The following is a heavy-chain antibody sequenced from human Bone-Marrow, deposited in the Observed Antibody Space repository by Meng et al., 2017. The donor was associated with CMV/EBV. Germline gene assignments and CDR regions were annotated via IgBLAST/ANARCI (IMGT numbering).Heavy chain of an antibody. J-gene: IGHJ5*02. CDR2: NYSGGST. CDR1: GFTVSSNY. V-gene: IGHV3-53*05. D-gene: IGHD5-12*01. CDR3: ARDGWLRAWGHWFDP. Sequence: GESLKISCAASGFTVSSNYMSWVRQAPGKGLEWVSVNYSGGSTYYADSVKGRFTISRDNAKNTLYLQMNSLRAEDTAVYYCARDGWLRAWGHWFDPWGQGTLVTVSS.